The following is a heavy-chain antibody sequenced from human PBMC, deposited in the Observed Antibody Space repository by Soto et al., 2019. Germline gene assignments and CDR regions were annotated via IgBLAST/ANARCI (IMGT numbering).Heavy chain of an antibody. V-gene: IGHV3-23*01. CDR3: AKGGIVIRGRARHLDL. CDR1: GFTFSSFA. D-gene: IGHD3-16*01. J-gene: IGHJ2*01. CDR2: ISSGADTT. Sequence: EVQLLESGGDLVQPGGSLRLSCAASGFTFSSFAMNWVRQAPGRGLEWVSVISSGADTTYYADSVKGRFTISRDNSKNTLSLDMNNRRAEDPAVYYCAKGGIVIRGRARHLDLWGRGTLVTVSS.